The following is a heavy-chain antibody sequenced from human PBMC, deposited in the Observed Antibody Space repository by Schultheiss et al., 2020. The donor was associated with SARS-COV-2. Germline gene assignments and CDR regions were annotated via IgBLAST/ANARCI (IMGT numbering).Heavy chain of an antibody. D-gene: IGHD4-17*01. J-gene: IGHJ4*02. V-gene: IGHV4-61*01. CDR1: GGSISSSNW. CDR2: IYYSGST. CDR3: ARGLDYGDYEYFDY. Sequence: SETLSLTCAVSGGSISSSNWWSWIRQPPGKGLEWIGYIYYSGSTNYNPSLKSRVTISVDTSKNQFSLKLSSVTAADTAVYYCARGLDYGDYEYFDYWGQGTLVTVSS.